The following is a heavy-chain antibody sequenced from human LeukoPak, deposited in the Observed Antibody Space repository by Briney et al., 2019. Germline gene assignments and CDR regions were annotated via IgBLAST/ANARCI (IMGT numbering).Heavy chain of an antibody. D-gene: IGHD3/OR15-3a*01. CDR1: GFTFSDYA. V-gene: IGHV3-30*04. J-gene: IGHJ4*02. CDR2: ISDDGNNK. Sequence: GRSLRLSCAASGFTFSDYAIHWVRQAPGKGLEWVAFISDDGNNKHYADSVKGRFTISRDNSKNTLYLQTNSLGPADTAVYYCAREVNLDWLWGTFDYWGQGTLFTVSS. CDR3: AREVNLDWLWGTFDY.